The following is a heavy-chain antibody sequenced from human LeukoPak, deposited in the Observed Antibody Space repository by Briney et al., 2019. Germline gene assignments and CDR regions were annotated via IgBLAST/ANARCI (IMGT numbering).Heavy chain of an antibody. Sequence: GGSLRLSCAASGFTFSSFWMNWARQAPGKGLEWVASINHNGNVNYYVDSVKGRFTISRDNSKNALYLQMNSLRAEDTAVYYCAKGGGDSCYSVNDYRGQGTLVTVSS. CDR1: GFTFSSFW. V-gene: IGHV3-7*03. J-gene: IGHJ4*02. CDR3: AKGGGDSCYSVNDY. D-gene: IGHD2-15*01. CDR2: INHNGNVN.